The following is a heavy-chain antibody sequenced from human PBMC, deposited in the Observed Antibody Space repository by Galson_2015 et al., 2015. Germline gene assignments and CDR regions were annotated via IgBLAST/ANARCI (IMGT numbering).Heavy chain of an antibody. J-gene: IGHJ4*02. V-gene: IGHV3-7*01. CDR1: GFTFSAHA. Sequence: LRLSCAASGFTFSAHAMHWVRQAPGKGLEWVANIRQDGSEEYYVDSVKGRFTISRDNAKNSLYLQMNSLRAEDTAVYYCARDPGFREIPFDYWGQGTLVTVSS. CDR3: ARDPGFREIPFDY. CDR2: IRQDGSEE. D-gene: IGHD1-26*01.